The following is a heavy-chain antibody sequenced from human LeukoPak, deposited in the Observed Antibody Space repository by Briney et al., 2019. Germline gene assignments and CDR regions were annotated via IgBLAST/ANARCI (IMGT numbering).Heavy chain of an antibody. CDR1: GFTFSIYW. J-gene: IGHJ4*02. Sequence: GGSLRLSCAASGFTFSIYWMSWVRQAPGKGLDWVANINQDGSEKYYVDSVKGRFTISRDNVNNSLYLQMNSLRAEDTAVYYCARGFRNFDYWGQGTLATVSS. V-gene: IGHV3-7*01. CDR2: INQDGSEK. CDR3: ARGFRNFDY.